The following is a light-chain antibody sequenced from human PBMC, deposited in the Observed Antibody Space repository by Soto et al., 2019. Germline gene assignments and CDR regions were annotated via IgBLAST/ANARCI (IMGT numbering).Light chain of an antibody. V-gene: IGLV2-23*01. CDR2: EGN. J-gene: IGLJ2*01. CDR3: CSYAGTIV. Sequence: QSALTQPASVSGSPGQSITISCTGTSSDVGSYNRVSWYQYHPGKAPKLMIYEGNKRPSGVSNRFSGSTSGNTASLTISGLQAEDEADYYCCSYAGTIVFGGGTKLTVL. CDR1: SSDVGSYNR.